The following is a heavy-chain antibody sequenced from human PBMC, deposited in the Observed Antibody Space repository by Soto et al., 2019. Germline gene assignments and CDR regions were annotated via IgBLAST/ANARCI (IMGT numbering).Heavy chain of an antibody. CDR2: IYNSGTT. Sequence: TSEMLSLTCTVSGGSITRGGYYWSWIRQHPGKGLEWIGYIYNSGTTYYNPSLKSRVTISVDTSKNQFSLKLTSVTAADTAVYYCARDPAPWGQGTLVTVSS. CDR1: GGSITRGGYY. CDR3: ARDPAP. V-gene: IGHV4-31*03. J-gene: IGHJ5*02.